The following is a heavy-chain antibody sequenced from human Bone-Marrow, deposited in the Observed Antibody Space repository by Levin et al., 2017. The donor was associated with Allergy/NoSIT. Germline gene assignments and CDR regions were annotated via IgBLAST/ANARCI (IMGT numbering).Heavy chain of an antibody. CDR2: IFYNGNT. V-gene: IGHV4-39*02. Sequence: SQTLSLTCTVSGGSINSNNYYWGWIRQPPGKGLECIGNIFYNGNTYSNPSLKSRVTISVDTSKNQFSLKLNSVTAADTAVYYCARGSGFWREVRFDYWGQGTLVTVSS. D-gene: IGHD3-3*01. CDR1: GGSINSNNYY. J-gene: IGHJ4*02. CDR3: ARGSGFWREVRFDY.